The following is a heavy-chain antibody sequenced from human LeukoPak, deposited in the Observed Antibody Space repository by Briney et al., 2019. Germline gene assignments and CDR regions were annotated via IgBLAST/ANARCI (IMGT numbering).Heavy chain of an antibody. CDR2: IYNSGST. D-gene: IGHD4-17*01. CDR1: GGSISSGDYY. J-gene: IGHJ3*02. CDR3: ASQSTVTSFFAFDI. Sequence: SQTLSLTCTVSGGSISSGDYYWSWIRQPPWKGLQWIGYIYNSGSTYYNPSLKSRVTISADTSKTQFSLKLSSVTAADTAVYYCASQSTVTSFFAFDIWGQGTMVTVSS. V-gene: IGHV4-30-4*08.